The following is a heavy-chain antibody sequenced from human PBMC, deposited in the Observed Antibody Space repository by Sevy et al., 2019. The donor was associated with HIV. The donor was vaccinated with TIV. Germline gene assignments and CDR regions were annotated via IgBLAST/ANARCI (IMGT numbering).Heavy chain of an antibody. Sequence: ASVKVSCKASGGTFSSYAISWVRQAPGQGLEWMGGIIPIFGTANYAQKFQGRVTITADESTSTAYMELCSLRSEDTAVYYCARELYYYGSGSSNYYYYGMDVWGQGTTVTVSS. CDR1: GGTFSSYA. CDR2: IIPIFGTA. D-gene: IGHD3-10*01. J-gene: IGHJ6*02. V-gene: IGHV1-69*13. CDR3: ARELYYYGSGSSNYYYYGMDV.